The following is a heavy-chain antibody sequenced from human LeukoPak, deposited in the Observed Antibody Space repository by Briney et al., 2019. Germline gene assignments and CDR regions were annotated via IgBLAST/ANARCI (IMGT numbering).Heavy chain of an antibody. D-gene: IGHD3-16*01. Sequence: GGSLRLSCTASGFTFNDYWMTWVRQTPGKGLEWLANINEDGSAENYVDSVKGRFTISRDNAVNSLYLQMNSLRAEDTAMYYCARDSRMNYYVSWGRGTLVTVSS. CDR3: ARDSRMNYYVS. J-gene: IGHJ5*02. CDR2: INEDGSAE. CDR1: GFTFNDYW. V-gene: IGHV3-7*01.